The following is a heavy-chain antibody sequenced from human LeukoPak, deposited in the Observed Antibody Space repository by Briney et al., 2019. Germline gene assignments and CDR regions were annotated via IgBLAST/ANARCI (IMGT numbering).Heavy chain of an antibody. D-gene: IGHD3-3*01. Sequence: SVKVSCKASGGTFSSYAISWVRQAPGQGLEWMGGIVPIIGTANYAQKFQGRVTITADESTSTAYMELSSLRSEDTAVYYCARDPGYDFWSGSPLSGDYYYYMDVWGKGTTVTVSS. CDR1: GGTFSSYA. CDR2: IVPIIGTA. V-gene: IGHV1-69*13. J-gene: IGHJ6*03. CDR3: ARDPGYDFWSGSPLSGDYYYYMDV.